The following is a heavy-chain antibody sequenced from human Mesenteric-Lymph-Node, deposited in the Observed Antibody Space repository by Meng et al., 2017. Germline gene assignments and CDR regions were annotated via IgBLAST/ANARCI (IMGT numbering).Heavy chain of an antibody. CDR2: IYYSGST. Sequence: LQGAGPGPVKPSKTMSLTCTGLGGSISSGDYYWSWIRQPPGKGLEWIGYIYYSGSTYYNPSLKSRVTISVDTSKNQFSLKLSSVTAADTAVYYCARGPTTYFDYWGQGTLVTVSS. CDR1: GGSISSGDYY. V-gene: IGHV4-30-4*01. D-gene: IGHD4-17*01. CDR3: ARGPTTYFDY. J-gene: IGHJ4*02.